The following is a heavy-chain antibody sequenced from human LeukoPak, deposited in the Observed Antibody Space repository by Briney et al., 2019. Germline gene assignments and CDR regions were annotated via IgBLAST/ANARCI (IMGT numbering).Heavy chain of an antibody. CDR3: ARSRPGYYYGSGSTHNWFDP. CDR2: MNPNSGNT. V-gene: IGHV1-8*02. Sequence: ASVKVSCKASGYTFTSYDINWVRQATGQGLEWMGWMNPNSGNTGYAQKSQGRVTMTRNTSISTAYMELSSMRSEDTAVYYCARSRPGYYYGSGSTHNWFDPWGQGTLVTVSS. CDR1: GYTFTSYD. J-gene: IGHJ5*02. D-gene: IGHD3-10*01.